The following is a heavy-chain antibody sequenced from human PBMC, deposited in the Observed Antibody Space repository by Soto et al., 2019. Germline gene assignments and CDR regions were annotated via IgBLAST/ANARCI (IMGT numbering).Heavy chain of an antibody. CDR2: INSDGSGT. D-gene: IGHD2-15*01. CDR1: GFDFSNSW. V-gene: IGHV3-74*01. Sequence: EVQLVESGGGLAQPGGSLRLSCAASGFDFSNSWIHWVRQGPGKGLVWVSHINSDGSGTTYADSVKGRFTISRDNAKNTVYLQMNSLRAEDTAVYSWAKDTAYAMDVWGQGTTVTVSS. CDR3: AKDTAYAMDV. J-gene: IGHJ6*02.